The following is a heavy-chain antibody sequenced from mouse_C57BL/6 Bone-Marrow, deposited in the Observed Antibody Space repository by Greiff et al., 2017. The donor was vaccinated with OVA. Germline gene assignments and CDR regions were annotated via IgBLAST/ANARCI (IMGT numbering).Heavy chain of an antibody. D-gene: IGHD1-1*01. CDR3: TTPLYYGSSYRYFDV. CDR1: GYTFTSYT. Sequence: QVHVEQSGAELARPGASVKMSCKASGYTFTSYTMHWVKQRPGQGLEWIGYINPSSGYTKYNQKFKDKATLTADKSSSTAYMQLSSLTSEDSAVYYCTTPLYYGSSYRYFDVWGTGTTVTVSS. J-gene: IGHJ1*03. V-gene: IGHV1-4*01. CDR2: INPSSGYT.